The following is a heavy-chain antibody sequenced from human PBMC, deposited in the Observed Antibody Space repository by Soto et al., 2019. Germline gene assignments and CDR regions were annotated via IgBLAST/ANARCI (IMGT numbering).Heavy chain of an antibody. V-gene: IGHV3-11*06. CDR1: GFTFSDYY. J-gene: IGHJ4*02. CDR3: ARDKRSFSSGWYGVDY. Sequence: GGSLRLSCAASGFTFSDYYMSWIRQAPGKGLEWVSYISSSSSYTNYADSVKGRFTISRDNAKNSLYLQMNSLRAEDTAVYYCARDKRSFSSGWYGVDYWGQGTLVTVSS. D-gene: IGHD6-19*01. CDR2: ISSSSSYT.